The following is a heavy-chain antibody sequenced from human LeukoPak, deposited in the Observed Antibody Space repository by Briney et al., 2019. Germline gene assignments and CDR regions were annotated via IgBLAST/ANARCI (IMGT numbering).Heavy chain of an antibody. V-gene: IGHV5-51*01. J-gene: IGHJ4*02. D-gene: IGHD5-12*01. Sequence: GESLKISCQGSGYSSTNYWIRWVRQLPGKDLEWMGIIWPDDSDTRYNPSFQGQVTMSADKSISTAHLQWSSLKASDTAMYYCARHGRVAMTRAHADYWVQATLLTVSS. CDR3: ARHGRVAMTRAHADY. CDR1: GYSSTNYW. CDR2: IWPDDSDT.